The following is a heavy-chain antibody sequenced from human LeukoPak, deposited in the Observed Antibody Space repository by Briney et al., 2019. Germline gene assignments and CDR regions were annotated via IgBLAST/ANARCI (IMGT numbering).Heavy chain of an antibody. D-gene: IGHD1-26*01. V-gene: IGHV3-48*03. CDR3: ASVTIVGPTADY. J-gene: IGHJ4*02. CDR2: ISDSGSSI. Sequence: PGGSLRLSCAASGFTFSNYEMNWVRQAPGKGLEWVSYISDSGSSIYYADSVKGRFTISRDNAKNSLYLQMNSLRAEDTAVYYCASVTIVGPTADYWGQGTPVTVSS. CDR1: GFTFSNYE.